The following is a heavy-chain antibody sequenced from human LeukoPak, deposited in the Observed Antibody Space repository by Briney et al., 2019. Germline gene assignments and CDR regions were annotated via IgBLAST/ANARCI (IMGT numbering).Heavy chain of an antibody. V-gene: IGHV3-74*01. CDR1: GLTFSSHW. CDR3: ARGSTYYDSSGQVPFDY. J-gene: IGHJ4*02. CDR2: ITNDGSST. Sequence: GGSLRLSCAASGLTFSSHWMHWVRQAPGKGLVWVSRITNDGSSTTYADFVKGRFTISRDNAKNSLYLQMNSLRAEDTAVYYCARGSTYYDSSGQVPFDYWGQGTLVTVSS. D-gene: IGHD3-22*01.